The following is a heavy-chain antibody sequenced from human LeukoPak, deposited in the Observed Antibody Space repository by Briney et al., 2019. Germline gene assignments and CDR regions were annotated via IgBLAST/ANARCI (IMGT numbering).Heavy chain of an antibody. J-gene: IGHJ4*02. CDR2: MNPNSGNT. Sequence: ASVKVSCKASGYTFTSYDINWVRQATGQGLEWMGWMNPNSGNTGYAQKFQGRVTMTRNTSISTAYMELSSLRSDDTAVYYCARVRRFPPVVDYWGQGTLVTVSS. D-gene: IGHD4-23*01. V-gene: IGHV1-8*01. CDR1: GYTFTSYD. CDR3: ARVRRFPPVVDY.